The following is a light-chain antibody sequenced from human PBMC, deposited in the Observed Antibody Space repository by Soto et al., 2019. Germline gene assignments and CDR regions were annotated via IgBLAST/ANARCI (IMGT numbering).Light chain of an antibody. V-gene: IGLV1-40*01. CDR2: GNR. J-gene: IGLJ2*01. CDR3: QSYDSSLSGSV. Sequence: QSVLTQPPSVSGAPGQRVTISCTGSSSNIGAGYDVHWYQQLPGTAPKLLIHGNRNRPSGVPDRFSGSKSGTSASLAITGLQAEDEADYYCQSYDSSLSGSVFSGGTKLTVL. CDR1: SSNIGAGYD.